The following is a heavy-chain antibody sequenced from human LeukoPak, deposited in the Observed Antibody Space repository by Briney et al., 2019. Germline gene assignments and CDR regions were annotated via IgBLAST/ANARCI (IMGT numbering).Heavy chain of an antibody. D-gene: IGHD6-13*01. J-gene: IGHJ3*02. Sequence: SETLSLTCAVYGGSFSGYYWSWIRQPPGKGLEWIGGMCHDGSTHYNPSLKSRVTISVDTSKNQFSLRLSSVTAADTAVYYCARRPYIAAAGRGAFDIWGQGTMVTVYS. V-gene: IGHV4-34*01. CDR2: MCHDGST. CDR1: GGSFSGYY. CDR3: ARRPYIAAAGRGAFDI.